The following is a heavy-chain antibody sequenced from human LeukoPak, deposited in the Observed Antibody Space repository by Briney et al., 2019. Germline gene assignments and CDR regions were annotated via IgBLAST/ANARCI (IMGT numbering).Heavy chain of an antibody. V-gene: IGHV1-69*06. CDR3: ARGSGGTYYNYFDY. J-gene: IGHJ4*02. Sequence: SVKVSCKASGGTFSSYAISWVRQAPGQGLEWMGGIIPIFGTANYAQKFQGRVTITADKSTSTAYMELSSLRSEDTAVYYCARGSGGTYYNYFDYWGQGTLVTVSS. D-gene: IGHD1-26*01. CDR1: GGTFSSYA. CDR2: IIPIFGTA.